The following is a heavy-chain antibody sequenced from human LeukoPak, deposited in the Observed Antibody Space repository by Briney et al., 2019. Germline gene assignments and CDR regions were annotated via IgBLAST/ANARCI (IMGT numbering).Heavy chain of an antibody. CDR3: ASTDSYGYGPLDY. CDR2: ISTDNGNT. J-gene: IGHJ4*02. V-gene: IGHV1-18*04. Sequence: ASVTVSCKSSGYSFTNYGINWVRQASGQGLEWMGWISTDNGNTDYAQNLQGRVTMTTDTSTSTAYMEVRSLRSDDTAVYYCASTDSYGYGPLDYCGQGTLVTVSS. CDR1: GYSFTNYG. D-gene: IGHD5-18*01.